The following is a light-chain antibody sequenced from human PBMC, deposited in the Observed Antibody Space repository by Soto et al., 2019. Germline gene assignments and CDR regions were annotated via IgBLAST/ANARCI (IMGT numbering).Light chain of an antibody. CDR3: QTWGSGIVV. J-gene: IGLJ2*01. V-gene: IGLV4-69*01. CDR1: SGHSNYA. CDR2: LNSDGSH. Sequence: QLVLTQSPSASASLGASVKLTCTLSSGHSNYAIAWHQQQSEKGPRYLMKLNSDGSHSKGDGLPDRFSGSSSGAERYLTISSLHSEDEAYYYCQTWGSGIVVFGGGTKLTVL.